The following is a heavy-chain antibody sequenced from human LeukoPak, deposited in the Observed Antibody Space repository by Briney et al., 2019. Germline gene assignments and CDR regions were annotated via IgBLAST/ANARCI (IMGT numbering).Heavy chain of an antibody. D-gene: IGHD4-17*01. CDR2: IYYSGST. CDR1: GGSISSGGYS. CDR3: ARSRPPYGDYLFDY. J-gene: IGHJ4*02. Sequence: PSETLSLTCTVSGGSISSGGYSWSWIRQHPGKGLEWIGYIYYSGSTYYNPSLKSRVTISVDTSKNQFSLKLSSVTAADTAVYYCARSRPPYGDYLFDYWGQGTLVTVSS. V-gene: IGHV4-31*03.